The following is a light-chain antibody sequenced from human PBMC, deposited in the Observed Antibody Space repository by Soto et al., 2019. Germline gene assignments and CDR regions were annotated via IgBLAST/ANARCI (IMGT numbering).Light chain of an antibody. CDR1: QSVGSY. Sequence: EIVLTQSPATLSLSPGDRATLSCRASQSVGSYLGWYQQRPGQAPRLLIYDASNSATGIPARFIGSGSGTDVTLTISSLEPEDFAVYYCQQRSDWPSTVGGGTKVEIK. V-gene: IGKV3-11*01. CDR3: QQRSDWPST. CDR2: DAS. J-gene: IGKJ4*01.